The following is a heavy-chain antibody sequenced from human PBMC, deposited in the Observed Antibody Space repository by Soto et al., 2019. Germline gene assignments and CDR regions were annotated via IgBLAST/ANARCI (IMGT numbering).Heavy chain of an antibody. CDR2: IYPRGGKL. V-gene: IGHV1-46*01. J-gene: IGHJ6*02. Sequence: ASVKVSCKASGYTFTNYYIHWVRQAPGQGLEWMGIIYPRGGKLDYAQKFQARVTMTRDTSTSTVYMELSSLRSEDTAVYYCARPTYYDFWSGYQTGYYYYGMDVWGQGTTVTVSS. CDR3: ARPTYYDFWSGYQTGYYYYGMDV. CDR1: GYTFTNYY. D-gene: IGHD3-3*01.